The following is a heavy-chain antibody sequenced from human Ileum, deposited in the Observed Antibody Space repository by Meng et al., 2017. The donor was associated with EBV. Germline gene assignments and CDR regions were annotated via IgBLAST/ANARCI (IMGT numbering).Heavy chain of an antibody. V-gene: IGHV4-59*08. CDR2: IYYSGST. D-gene: IGHD2-15*01. CDR3: ARGGWSLDY. Sequence: QVQLRARGPGLVKPSETLSLPCTVSGGSISSYYWSWIRQPPGKGLEWIGYIYYSGSTNYNPSLKSRVTISVDTSKNQFSLNLSSVTAADTAVYYCARGGWSLDYWGQGTLVTVSS. CDR1: GGSISSYY. J-gene: IGHJ4*02.